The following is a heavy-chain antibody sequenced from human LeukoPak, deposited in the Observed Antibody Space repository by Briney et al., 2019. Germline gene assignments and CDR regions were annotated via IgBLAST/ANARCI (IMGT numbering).Heavy chain of an antibody. J-gene: IGHJ4*02. V-gene: IGHV4-30-4*08. CDR2: IYYSGST. CDR1: GGSISSGDYY. Sequence: SETLSLTCTVSGGSISSGDYYWSWIRQPPGKGLEWIGYIYYSGSTYYNPSLKSRVTISVDTSKTQFSLKLSSVTAADTAVYYCARVGTWYYSDYWGQGTLVTVSS. D-gene: IGHD2-15*01. CDR3: ARVGTWYYSDY.